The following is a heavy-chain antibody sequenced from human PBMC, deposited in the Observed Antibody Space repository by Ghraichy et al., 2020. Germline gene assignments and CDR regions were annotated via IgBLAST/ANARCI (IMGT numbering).Heavy chain of an antibody. CDR1: GFTFSSYG. D-gene: IGHD6-13*01. CDR3: AREKQHYYYYGMDV. V-gene: IGHV3-33*01. CDR2: IWYDGSNK. J-gene: IGHJ6*02. Sequence: GSLRLSCAASGFTFSSYGMHWVRQAPGKGLEWVAVIWYDGSNKYYADSVKGRFTISRDNSKNTLYLQMNSLRAEDTAVYYCAREKQHYYYYGMDVWGQGTTVTVSS.